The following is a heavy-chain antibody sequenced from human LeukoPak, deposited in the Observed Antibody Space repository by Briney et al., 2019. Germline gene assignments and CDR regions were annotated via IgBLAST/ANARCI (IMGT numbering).Heavy chain of an antibody. CDR1: GFPFSTFW. CDR3: ARRDHWNQVPFDY. J-gene: IGHJ4*02. CDR2: IKHDGSED. D-gene: IGHD1-1*01. Sequence: GGSLRLSCAVSGFPFSTFWMSWVRQAPGKGLEWVANIKHDGSEDYYLDSVKGRFTISRDNAKNTLYLQMNSLRAEDTAVYYCARRDHWNQVPFDYWGQGILVTVSS. V-gene: IGHV3-7*01.